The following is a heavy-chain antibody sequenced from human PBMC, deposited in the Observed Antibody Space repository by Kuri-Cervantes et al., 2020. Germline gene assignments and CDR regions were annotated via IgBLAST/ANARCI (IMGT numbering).Heavy chain of an antibody. V-gene: IGHV3-23*01. CDR1: GFTFSSYA. CDR3: AKESSDYDFWSGYYIDY. J-gene: IGHJ4*02. CDR2: ISGSGGST. D-gene: IGHD3-3*01. Sequence: GGSLRLSCAASGFTFSSYAMSWVRQAPGKGLEWVSAISGSGGSTNYADSVKGRFTISRDNSKNTLYRQKNSLRAEDTAVYYCAKESSDYDFWSGYYIDYWGQGTLVTVSS.